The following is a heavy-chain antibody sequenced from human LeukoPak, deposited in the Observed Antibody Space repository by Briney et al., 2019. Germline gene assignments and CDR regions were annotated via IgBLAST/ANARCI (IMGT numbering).Heavy chain of an antibody. Sequence: GGSLRLSCAASGFTFNNYAMCWVRQAPGKGLEWVSAIRDSGGNTFYADSVKGRFTISRDNSKNTLFLQMNSLRAEDTAIYYCAKDGLPSATQYFYYHYYMHVWGKGTTVTVSS. CDR2: IRDSGGNT. J-gene: IGHJ6*03. CDR3: AKDGLPSATQYFYYHYYMHV. D-gene: IGHD2-2*01. V-gene: IGHV3-23*01. CDR1: GFTFNNYA.